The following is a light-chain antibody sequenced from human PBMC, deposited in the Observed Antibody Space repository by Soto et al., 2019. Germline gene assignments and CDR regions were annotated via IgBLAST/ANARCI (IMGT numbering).Light chain of an antibody. Sequence: DIQMTQSPASLSASVGDRATITCRASQGISSWLARYQQKPGKAPKLLIYAASSLQSGVPSRFSGSGSGTDFTLTISSLQPEDFAAYHCQQDNSFPWTFGQGTKVDIK. CDR2: AAS. V-gene: IGKV1-12*01. CDR1: QGISSW. CDR3: QQDNSFPWT. J-gene: IGKJ1*01.